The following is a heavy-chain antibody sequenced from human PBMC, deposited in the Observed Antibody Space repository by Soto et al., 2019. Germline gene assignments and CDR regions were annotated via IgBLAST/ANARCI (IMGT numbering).Heavy chain of an antibody. D-gene: IGHD2-15*01. CDR2: VSTSGRST. J-gene: IGHJ4*02. CDR1: GFIFSEST. Sequence: GSLRLSCSASGFIFSESTIYWVRQVPGKGLEAISAVSTSGRSTYYADSVKDRFTISRDNSKNTLFLQMGSLRAEDTAIYYCVKQAHGLDGVAFDYWGQGTQVTVSS. CDR3: VKQAHGLDGVAFDY. V-gene: IGHV3-64D*06.